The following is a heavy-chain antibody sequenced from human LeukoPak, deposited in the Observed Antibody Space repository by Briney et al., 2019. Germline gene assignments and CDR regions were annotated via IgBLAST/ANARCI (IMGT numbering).Heavy chain of an antibody. CDR2: SYYSGNT. Sequence: SQTLSLTCTVSGGSISSGDYYWSWIRQPPGKGPEWIGYSYYSGNTYYSPSLKSRITIAVDTSKNQFSLTLTSVTAADTAVYYCAALRYYYYYMDVWGKGTTVTVSS. CDR3: AALRYYYYYMDV. J-gene: IGHJ6*03. CDR1: GGSISSGDYY. V-gene: IGHV4-30-4*08.